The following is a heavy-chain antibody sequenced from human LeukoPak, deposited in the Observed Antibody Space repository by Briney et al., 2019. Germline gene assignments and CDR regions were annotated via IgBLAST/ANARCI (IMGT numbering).Heavy chain of an antibody. J-gene: IGHJ6*03. CDR3: ARGEQQLVGSFYYYYMDV. D-gene: IGHD6-13*01. V-gene: IGHV3-21*01. CDR1: GFTFSSYS. Sequence: GGSLRLSCAASGFTFSSYSMNWVRQAPGKGLEWVSSISISSSYIYYADSVKGRFTISRDNAKNSLYLQMNSLRAEDTAVYYCARGEQQLVGSFYYYYMDVWGKGTTVTVSS. CDR2: ISISSSYI.